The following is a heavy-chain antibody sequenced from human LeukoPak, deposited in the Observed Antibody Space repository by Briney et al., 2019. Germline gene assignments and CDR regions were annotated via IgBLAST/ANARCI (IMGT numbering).Heavy chain of an antibody. D-gene: IGHD3-16*01. V-gene: IGHV1-2*02. CDR1: GYTFTNYY. CDR3: ARDGAFDY. Sequence: ASVKVSCKASGYTFTNYYMHWLRQPPGQGLEWMGWINPNSGGTNYAQKFQGRVTMTRDTSISTAYMDLSRLGSDDTAVYYCARDGAFDYWGQGTLVTVSS. CDR2: INPNSGGT. J-gene: IGHJ4*02.